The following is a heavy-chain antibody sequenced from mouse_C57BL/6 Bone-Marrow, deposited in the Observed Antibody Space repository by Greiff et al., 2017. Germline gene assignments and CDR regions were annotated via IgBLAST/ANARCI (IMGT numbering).Heavy chain of an antibody. D-gene: IGHD1-1*01. CDR3: ARGTTVVKYFDV. V-gene: IGHV1-20*01. CDR2: INPYNGDT. J-gene: IGHJ1*03. Sequence: VQLKQSGPELVKPGDSVKISCKASGYSFTGYFMNWVMQSHGKSLEWIGRINPYNGDTFYNQKFKGKATLTVDKSSSTAHMELRSLTSEDSAVYYCARGTTVVKYFDVWGTGTTVTVSS. CDR1: GYSFTGYF.